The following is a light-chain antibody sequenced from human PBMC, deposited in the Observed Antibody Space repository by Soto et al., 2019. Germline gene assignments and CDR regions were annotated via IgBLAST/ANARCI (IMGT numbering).Light chain of an antibody. CDR2: ENN. Sequence: QSVLTQPPSVSAAPGQKVTISCSGSSSNIGNNYVSWYQQLPGTAPKLLIYENNKRPSGIPDRFSGSKSGTSATLGITGLQTGDEADYYFGTWDSSLSWVFGGGTKLTVL. V-gene: IGLV1-51*02. CDR1: SSNIGNNY. J-gene: IGLJ3*02. CDR3: GTWDSSLSWV.